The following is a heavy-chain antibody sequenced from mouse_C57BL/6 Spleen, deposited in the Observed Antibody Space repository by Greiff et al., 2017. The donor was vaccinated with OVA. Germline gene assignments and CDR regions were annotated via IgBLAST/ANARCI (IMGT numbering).Heavy chain of an antibody. V-gene: IGHV5-6*01. CDR2: ISSGGSYT. D-gene: IGHD2-4*01. J-gene: IGHJ4*01. CDR3: ARHRNYDYYYAMDY. Sequence: EVQLVESGGDLVKPGGSLKLSCAASGFTFSSYGMSWVRQTPDKRLEWVATISSGGSYTYYPDSVKGRFTISRDNAKNTLYLQMSSLKSEYTAMYYCARHRNYDYYYAMDYWGQGTSVTVSS. CDR1: GFTFSSYG.